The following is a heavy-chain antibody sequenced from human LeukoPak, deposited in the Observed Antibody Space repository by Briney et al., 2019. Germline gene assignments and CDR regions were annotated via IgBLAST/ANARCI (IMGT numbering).Heavy chain of an antibody. J-gene: IGHJ4*02. CDR3: ARGTFGYDF. CDR1: GDGVSRNSAT. Sequence: SQTLSLTCAISGDGVSRNSATWNWLRQSPSRCLEWLGRTYYRSKWYNDYAVSVKSRITINPDSSKNQFSLQLNSVTPEDAAVYYCARGTFGYDFWGQGTLVTVSS. V-gene: IGHV6-1*01. CDR2: TYYRSKWYN. D-gene: IGHD5-18*01.